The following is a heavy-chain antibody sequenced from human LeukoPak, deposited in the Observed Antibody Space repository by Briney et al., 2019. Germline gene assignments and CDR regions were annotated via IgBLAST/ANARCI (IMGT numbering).Heavy chain of an antibody. CDR2: IHYAGTT. D-gene: IGHD2/OR15-2a*01. J-gene: IGHJ3*01. CDR1: GASINNIDFY. CDR3: VRGWDCHSASCQRRAFDL. Sequence: SETLSLTCSVSGASINNIDFYWGWARQPPGKGLEYIGTIHYAGTTYSNPSLQSRLSISVDTSRKQFSLKIRSVTAADTAVYYCVRGWDCHSASCQRRAFDLWGQGTMVTVSS. V-gene: IGHV4-39*01.